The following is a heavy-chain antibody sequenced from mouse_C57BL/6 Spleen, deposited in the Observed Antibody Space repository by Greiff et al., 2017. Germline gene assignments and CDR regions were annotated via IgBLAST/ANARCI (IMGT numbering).Heavy chain of an antibody. CDR3: ARAHYYAPFAY. V-gene: IGHV3-6*01. Sequence: EVQLQQSGPGLVKPSQSLSLTCSVTGYSITSGYYWNWIRQFPGNKLEWMGYISYDGSNNYNPSLKNRISITRDTSKNQFFLKLNSVTTEDTATYYCARAHYYAPFAYWGQGTLVTVSA. J-gene: IGHJ3*01. CDR2: ISYDGSN. D-gene: IGHD1-2*01. CDR1: GYSITSGYY.